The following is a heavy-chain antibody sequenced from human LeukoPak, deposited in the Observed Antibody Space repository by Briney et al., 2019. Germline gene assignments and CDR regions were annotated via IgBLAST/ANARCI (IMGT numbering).Heavy chain of an antibody. Sequence: PSETLSLTCAVYGGSFSGYYWSWIRQPPGKGLEWIGEINHSGSTNYNPSLKSRVTISVDTSKNQFSLKLSSVTAADTAVYYCARDLSGSYYGYWFDPWGQGTLVTVSS. V-gene: IGHV4-34*01. CDR3: ARDLSGSYYGYWFDP. CDR1: GGSFSGYY. J-gene: IGHJ5*02. CDR2: INHSGST. D-gene: IGHD1-26*01.